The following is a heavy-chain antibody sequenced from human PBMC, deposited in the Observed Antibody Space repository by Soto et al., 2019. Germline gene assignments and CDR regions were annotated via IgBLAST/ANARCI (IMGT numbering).Heavy chain of an antibody. Sequence: EVQLVESGGGLVQPGGSLKLSGAASGFTLSSTWRHGVRQAPGKGLVWFSRINSDGSSTSYADSVKGRFTISRDNAKNTLYLQMNSLRAEDTAVYYCAKPTGWPDAFDIWGQGTMVTVSS. J-gene: IGHJ3*02. CDR1: GFTLSSTW. V-gene: IGHV3-74*01. CDR3: AKPTGWPDAFDI. D-gene: IGHD2-15*01. CDR2: INSDGSST.